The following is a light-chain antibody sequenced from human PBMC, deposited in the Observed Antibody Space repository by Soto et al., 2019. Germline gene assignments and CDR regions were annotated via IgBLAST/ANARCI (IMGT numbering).Light chain of an antibody. CDR3: LQCGSSPWS. Sequence: EIVLTQSPGTLSLSPGERATLSCRASQSVSTNLAWYQQKPGQAPRLLIYDVFRRAIGVSDRFSGSWSEKDFLLTNNRLELEDIAVYYCLQCGSSPWSFGQGTKVEIK. CDR2: DVF. J-gene: IGKJ1*01. CDR1: QSVSTN. V-gene: IGKV3-20*01.